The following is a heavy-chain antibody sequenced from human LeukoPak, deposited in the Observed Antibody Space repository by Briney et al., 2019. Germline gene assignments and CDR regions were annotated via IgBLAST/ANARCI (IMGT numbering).Heavy chain of an antibody. CDR2: ISAYNGDT. V-gene: IGHV1-18*01. J-gene: IGHJ4*02. CDR1: GNTFTRYG. Sequence: GASVKVSCKAPGNTFTRYGFSWVRQAPGQGLEWMGWISAYNGDTRYAQKFQGRVTMTTDTSTSTAYMELRSLRSDDTAVYFCARDYVEMSTIRDFGYWGQGTLVTVSS. CDR3: ARDYVEMSTIRDFGY. D-gene: IGHD5-24*01.